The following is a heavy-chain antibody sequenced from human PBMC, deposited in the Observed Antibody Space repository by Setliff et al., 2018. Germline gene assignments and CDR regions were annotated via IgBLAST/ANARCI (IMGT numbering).Heavy chain of an antibody. D-gene: IGHD3-3*01. CDR1: GYTFTTYY. CDR3: ARENTAKNFWGEETDY. J-gene: IGHJ4*02. CDR2: INPGDGST. V-gene: IGHV1-46*01. Sequence: ASVKVSCKASGYTFTTYYMHWVRQAPGQGLEWMGVINPGDGSTTYAQKFQGRVKMTRDTSTNTVYMQLNSLRFEDRAVYYCARENTAKNFWGEETDYWGQGTLVTVSS.